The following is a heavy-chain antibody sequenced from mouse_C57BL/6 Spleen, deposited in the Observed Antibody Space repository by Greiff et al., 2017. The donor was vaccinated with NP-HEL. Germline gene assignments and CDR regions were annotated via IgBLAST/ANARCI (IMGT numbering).Heavy chain of an antibody. CDR1: GFTFSSYG. CDR2: ISSGGSYT. D-gene: IGHD2-2*01. V-gene: IGHV5-6*01. CDR3: ARLSTMVTTWVAY. Sequence: EVQGVESGGDLVKPGGSLKLSCAASGFTFSSYGMSWVRQTPDKRLEWVATISSGGSYTYYPDSVKGRFTISRDNAKNTLYLQMSSLKSEDTAMYYCARLSTMVTTWVAYWGQGTLVTVSA. J-gene: IGHJ3*01.